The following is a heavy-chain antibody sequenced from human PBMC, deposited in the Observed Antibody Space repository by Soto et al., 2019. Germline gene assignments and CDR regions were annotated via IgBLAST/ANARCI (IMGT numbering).Heavy chain of an antibody. Sequence: EVQLVESGGGLVLPEGSLRLSCAASGFTFSSHWMHWVRQVPGKGLVWVSRIKTDATSISYADSVKGRFTVSRDNAKSTLYLQMNSLRAEDTALYYCVRDRSSFTGTAGDYWGQGTLVTVSS. CDR1: GFTFSSHW. V-gene: IGHV3-74*01. CDR2: IKTDATSI. D-gene: IGHD1-7*01. CDR3: VRDRSSFTGTAGDY. J-gene: IGHJ4*02.